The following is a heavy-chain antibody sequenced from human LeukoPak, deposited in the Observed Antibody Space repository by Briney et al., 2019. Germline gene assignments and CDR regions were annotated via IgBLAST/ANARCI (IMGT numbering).Heavy chain of an antibody. J-gene: IGHJ4*02. V-gene: IGHV4-61*09. D-gene: IGHD6-19*01. Sequence: SETLSLTCTVSGGSIGSGSYYWGWIRQPAGKGLEWIGHIYSSGSTSYNPSLQSRVTISVDTSKHQSSLEVTSVTAADTAVYYCARAGGSVGWYGTIDYWGQGTLVTVSS. CDR1: GGSIGSGSYY. CDR2: IYSSGST. CDR3: ARAGGSVGWYGTIDY.